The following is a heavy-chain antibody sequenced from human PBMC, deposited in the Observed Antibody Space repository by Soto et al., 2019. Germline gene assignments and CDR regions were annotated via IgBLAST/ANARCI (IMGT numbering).Heavy chain of an antibody. CDR2: ISAYNGNT. CDR3: ARDTYYDYVWGSYRLAALDY. J-gene: IGHJ4*02. V-gene: IGHV1-18*01. CDR1: GYTFTSYG. D-gene: IGHD3-16*02. Sequence: QVQLVQSGAEVKKPGASVKVSCKASGYTFTSYGISWVRQAPGQGLEWMGWISAYNGNTNYAQQLQGRVTMTTDTSTSTAYMELRSLRSDDTAVYYCARDTYYDYVWGSYRLAALDYWGQGTLVTVSS.